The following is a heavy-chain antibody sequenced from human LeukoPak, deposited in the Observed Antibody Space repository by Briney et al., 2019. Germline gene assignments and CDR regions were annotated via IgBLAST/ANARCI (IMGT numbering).Heavy chain of an antibody. CDR3: AARPGGDYYESSSYYFDY. CDR2: ISGSGGST. D-gene: IGHD3-22*01. Sequence: PGGSLRLSCAASGFTFSSYGMSWVRQAPGKGLEWVSAISGSGGSTYYADSVKGRFTISRDNSKNTLYLQMNSLRAEDTAVYYCAARPGGDYYESSSYYFDYWGQGTLVTVSS. J-gene: IGHJ4*02. V-gene: IGHV3-23*01. CDR1: GFTFSSYG.